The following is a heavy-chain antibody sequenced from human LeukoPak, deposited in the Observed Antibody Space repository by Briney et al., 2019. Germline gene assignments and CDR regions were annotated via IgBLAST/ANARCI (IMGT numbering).Heavy chain of an antibody. CDR2: VNSDGSST. CDR3: AREFLYCGGDCYYDY. V-gene: IGHV3-74*01. J-gene: IGHJ4*02. D-gene: IGHD2-21*02. CDR1: GFTFSSYW. Sequence: GGSLRLSCAASGFTFSSYWMHWVRQAPGKGLVWVSRVNSDGSSTSYADSVKGRFTISRDNAKNTLYLQMDSLRAEDTAVYYCAREFLYCGGDCYYDYWGQGTLVTVSS.